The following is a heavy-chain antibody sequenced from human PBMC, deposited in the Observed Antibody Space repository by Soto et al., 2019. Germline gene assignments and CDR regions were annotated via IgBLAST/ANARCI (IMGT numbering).Heavy chain of an antibody. D-gene: IGHD5-12*01. J-gene: IGHJ4*02. CDR2: INHSGST. CDR3: ARGWLRFSY. Sequence: SETLSLTCAVYGGSFSGYYWSWIRQPPGKGLEWIGEINHSGSTNYNPSLKSRVTISVDTSKNQFSLKLSSVTAADTGVYYCARGWLRFSYWGQGTLVTVSS. V-gene: IGHV4-34*01. CDR1: GGSFSGYY.